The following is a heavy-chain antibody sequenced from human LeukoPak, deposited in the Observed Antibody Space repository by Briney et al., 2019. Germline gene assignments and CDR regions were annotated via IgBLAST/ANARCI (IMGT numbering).Heavy chain of an antibody. V-gene: IGHV1-2*02. Sequence: ASVKVSCKTSGYSFILYGISWVRQAPGQGLGWMGWINPNSGGTNYAQKFQGRVTMTRDTSISTAYMELSRLRSDDTAVYYCARERTAARNWFDPWGQGTLVTVSS. CDR3: ARERTAARNWFDP. CDR1: GYSFILYG. J-gene: IGHJ5*02. D-gene: IGHD6-6*01. CDR2: INPNSGGT.